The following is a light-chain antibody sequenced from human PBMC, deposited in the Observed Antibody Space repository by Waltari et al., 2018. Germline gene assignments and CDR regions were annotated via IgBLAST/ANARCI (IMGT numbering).Light chain of an antibody. V-gene: IGLV2-14*01. CDR3: SSYTSSSTLV. J-gene: IGLJ2*01. CDR1: SSDVGGYND. Sequence: QSALTQPASVSGSPGQSITISCTGTSSDVGGYNDVSWYQQHHGKAPKLMIYEVSNRPSGVSNRFSGSKSGNTASLTISGLQAEDEADYYCSSYTSSSTLVFGGGTKLTVL. CDR2: EVS.